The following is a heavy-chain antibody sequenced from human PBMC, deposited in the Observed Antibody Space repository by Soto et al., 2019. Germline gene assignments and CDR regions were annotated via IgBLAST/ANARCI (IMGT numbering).Heavy chain of an antibody. CDR2: IYHSGST. CDR3: ARDKIPGLFDY. D-gene: IGHD2-21*01. CDR1: GGSISSSNW. Sequence: PSETLSLTCAVSGGSISSSNWWCWVRQPPGKGLEWIGGIYHSGSTSYNPSLKTRVTISVDTSKNQFSLKLGSVTAADTAVYYCARDKIPGLFDYWSQGTLDTGSA. J-gene: IGHJ4*02. V-gene: IGHV4-4*02.